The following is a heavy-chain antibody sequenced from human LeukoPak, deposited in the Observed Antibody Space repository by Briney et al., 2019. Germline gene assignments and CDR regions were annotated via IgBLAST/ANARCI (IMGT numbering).Heavy chain of an antibody. Sequence: GGSLRLSCAASGFSFTSYAMSSVRQAPGKGLDWVSGISGSGTTIFYADSAKGRFTISRDNSKNTLYLQMNSLRAEDTAVYYCAREINHQSLVPLDAFDIWGQGTMVTVSA. CDR1: GFSFTSYA. CDR3: AREINHQSLVPLDAFDI. CDR2: ISGSGTTI. J-gene: IGHJ3*02. D-gene: IGHD6-19*01. V-gene: IGHV3-23*01.